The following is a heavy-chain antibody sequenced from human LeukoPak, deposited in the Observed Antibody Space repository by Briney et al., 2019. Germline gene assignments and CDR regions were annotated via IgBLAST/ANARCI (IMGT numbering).Heavy chain of an antibody. J-gene: IGHJ6*02. CDR1: GGSISSGGYS. CDR3: ARGFCDRFYYYGMDV. D-gene: IGHD3-22*01. CDR2: IYHSGST. V-gene: IGHV4-30-2*01. Sequence: PSQTLSLTCAVSGGSISSGGYSWSWIRQPPGKGLEWIGYIYHSGSTYYNPSLKSRVTISVDRSKNQFSLKLSSVTAADTAVYYCARGFCDRFYYYGMDVWGQGTTVTVSS.